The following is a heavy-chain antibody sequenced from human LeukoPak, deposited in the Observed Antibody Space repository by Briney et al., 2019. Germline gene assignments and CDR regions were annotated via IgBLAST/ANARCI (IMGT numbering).Heavy chain of an antibody. CDR1: GFTFSTYE. D-gene: IGHD3-3*01. J-gene: IGHJ4*02. CDR3: ARLREIPVFGVVTKSTSYFDY. V-gene: IGHV3-48*03. CDR2: ISTSGSSI. Sequence: GGSLRLSCAASGFTFSTYEINWVRQAPGKGLEWLSHISTSGSSIHYADSVKGRFTISRDNAKNSLYLQINSLRAEDTAVYYCARLREIPVFGVVTKSTSYFDYWGQGTLVTVSS.